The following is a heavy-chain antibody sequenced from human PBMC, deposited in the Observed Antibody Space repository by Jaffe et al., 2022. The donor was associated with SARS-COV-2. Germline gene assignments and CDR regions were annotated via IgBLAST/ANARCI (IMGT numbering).Heavy chain of an antibody. CDR1: GFTFSSYW. CDR2: IKQDGSEK. J-gene: IGHJ6*02. Sequence: EVQLVESGGGLVQPGGSLRLSCAGSGFTFSSYWMTWVRQAPGKGLEWVANIKQDGSEKYYVDSVRGRFTISRDNAKNSLYLQMNSLRAEDTAVYYCARRWDAMDVWGQGTTVTVSS. CDR3: ARRWDAMDV. V-gene: IGHV3-7*03. D-gene: IGHD1-26*01.